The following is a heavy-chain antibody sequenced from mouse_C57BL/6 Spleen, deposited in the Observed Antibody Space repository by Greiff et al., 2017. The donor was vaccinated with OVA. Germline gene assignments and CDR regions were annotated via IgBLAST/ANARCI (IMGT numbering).Heavy chain of an antibody. CDR2: IDPSDSYT. D-gene: IGHD2-4*01. J-gene: IGHJ4*01. Sequence: VQLQQPGAELVKPGASVKLSCKASGYTFTSYWMQWVKQRPGQGLEWIGEIDPSDSYTNYNQKFKGKATLTVDTSSSTAYMQLSSLTSEDSAVYYCARFYDYDGYYAMDYWGQGTSVTVSS. V-gene: IGHV1-50*01. CDR1: GYTFTSYW. CDR3: ARFYDYDGYYAMDY.